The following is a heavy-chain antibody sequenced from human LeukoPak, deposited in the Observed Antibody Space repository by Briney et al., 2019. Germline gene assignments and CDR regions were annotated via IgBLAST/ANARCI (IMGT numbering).Heavy chain of an antibody. CDR2: ISSSSSYI. V-gene: IGHV3-21*01. D-gene: IGHD4-17*01. Sequence: GGSLRLSCAASGFTFSSYSMNWVRQAPGKGLGWVSFISSSSSYIYYADSVKGRLTISRENAKNSLYLQMNSLRAEDTAVYYCATLARGDYGDPGTYYMDVSGKGTPVTVSS. CDR3: ATLARGDYGDPGTYYMDV. J-gene: IGHJ6*03. CDR1: GFTFSSYS.